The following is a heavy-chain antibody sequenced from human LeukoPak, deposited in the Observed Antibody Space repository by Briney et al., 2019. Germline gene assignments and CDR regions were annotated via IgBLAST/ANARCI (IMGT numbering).Heavy chain of an antibody. CDR2: ISGSGGST. J-gene: IGHJ6*03. V-gene: IGHV3-23*01. D-gene: IGHD1-26*01. Sequence: GGSLRLSSAASGFTFSSYAMSWVRQAPGKGLEWVSGISGSGGSTYYADSVKGRFTISRDNSKKTLYLQMNSLRAEDTAVYYCAKDSKIVGPTFRSYHYMDVWGKGTTVTVSS. CDR1: GFTFSSYA. CDR3: AKDSKIVGPTFRSYHYMDV.